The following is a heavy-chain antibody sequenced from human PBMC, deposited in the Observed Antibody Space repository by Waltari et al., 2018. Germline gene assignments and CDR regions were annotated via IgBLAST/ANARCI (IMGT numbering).Heavy chain of an antibody. Sequence: QVQLQESGPGLVKPSETLSLPCTVPGASIRSYHWSWIRQPPGKGLEWIGYIYSSGSTNYNPSLKSRVTISVDTSKNQFSLKLSSVTAADAAVYYCARDRGGVGYWGQGTLVTVSS. D-gene: IGHD3-16*01. CDR3: ARDRGGVGY. V-gene: IGHV4-59*01. J-gene: IGHJ4*02. CDR2: IYSSGST. CDR1: GASIRSYH.